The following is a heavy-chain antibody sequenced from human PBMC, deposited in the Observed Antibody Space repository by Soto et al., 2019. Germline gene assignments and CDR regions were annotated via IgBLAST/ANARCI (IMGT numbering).Heavy chain of an antibody. V-gene: IGHV3-48*01. CDR1: GFTFSSYS. CDR3: AREGQTGYCSSTSCAYYYYYYMDV. CDR2: ISSSSSTI. J-gene: IGHJ6*03. D-gene: IGHD2-2*01. Sequence: GGSLRLSCAASGFTFSSYSMNWVRQAPGKGLEWVSYISSSSSTIYYADSVKGRFTISRDNAKNSLYLQMNSLRAEDTAVYYCAREGQTGYCSSTSCAYYYYYYMDVWGKGTTVTVSS.